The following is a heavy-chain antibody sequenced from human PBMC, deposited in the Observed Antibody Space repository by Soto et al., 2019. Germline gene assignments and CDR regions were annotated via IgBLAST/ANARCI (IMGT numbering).Heavy chain of an antibody. V-gene: IGHV3-23*01. CDR1: GFTFSGYA. CDR2: ISGSGGST. CDR3: AKCSGGSCYLEYFQH. Sequence: EVQLLESGGGLVQPGGSLRLSCAASGFTFSGYAMSWVRQAPGKGLEWVSAISGSGGSTYYADSVKGRFTISRDNSKNTLYLQMNSLRAEDTAVYYCAKCSGGSCYLEYFQHWGQGTLVTVSS. J-gene: IGHJ1*01. D-gene: IGHD2-15*01.